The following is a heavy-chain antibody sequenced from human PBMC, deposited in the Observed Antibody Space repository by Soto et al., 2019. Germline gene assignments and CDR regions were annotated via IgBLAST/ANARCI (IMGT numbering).Heavy chain of an antibody. D-gene: IGHD3-16*01. Sequence: PGGSLTLSYATSAFKFSNYAMSWVRQAPGKGLEWASLISATGGGTYYADSVKGRFTISRDNSHNTLYLQVHSLTAEDTAVYYCAKDRRAGGNSAFYFDFWGQGAQVTVSS. V-gene: IGHV3-23*01. CDR3: AKDRRAGGNSAFYFDF. J-gene: IGHJ4*02. CDR2: ISATGGGT. CDR1: AFKFSNYA.